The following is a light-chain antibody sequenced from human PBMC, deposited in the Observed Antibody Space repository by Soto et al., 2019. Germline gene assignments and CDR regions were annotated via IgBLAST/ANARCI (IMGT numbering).Light chain of an antibody. Sequence: QSVLTQPPSVSGAPGQRVTISCTGSSSNIGAGYDVHWYQQLPGTAPKLLIYGSTNRPSGVPDRFSGSKSGSSASLAITGLQAADEADYYCQSYDRSLSGYVFGTGTKLTVL. V-gene: IGLV1-40*01. J-gene: IGLJ1*01. CDR1: SSNIGAGYD. CDR3: QSYDRSLSGYV. CDR2: GST.